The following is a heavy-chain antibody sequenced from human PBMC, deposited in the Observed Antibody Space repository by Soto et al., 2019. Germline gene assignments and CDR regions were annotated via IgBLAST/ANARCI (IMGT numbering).Heavy chain of an antibody. Sequence: EVQLVESGGGLVQPGGSLRLSCAASGFTFSSYWLHWVRQAPGKGLVWLSRINSDGSSTNYADSVKGRFTISRDNAKSTLCLQLNSVRAEDTAVYYCARKGAVAGFGYWGQGTLVTVSS. V-gene: IGHV3-74*01. J-gene: IGHJ4*02. CDR2: INSDGSST. CDR3: ARKGAVAGFGY. D-gene: IGHD6-19*01. CDR1: GFTFSSYW.